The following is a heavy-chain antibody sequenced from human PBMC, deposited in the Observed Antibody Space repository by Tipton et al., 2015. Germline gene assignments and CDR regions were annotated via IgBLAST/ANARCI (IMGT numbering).Heavy chain of an antibody. V-gene: IGHV4-31*03. CDR2: IYYSGTA. Sequence: GLVKPSQTLSLTCTVSGGSISSSRYFWSWIRQHPGQGLEWVGSIYYSGTAYYNPSLQSRLTIYIEMSKNQFSLRLKSVTAADTAVYYCGRGRYSSSPRIWGQGTLVTVSS. CDR3: GRGRYSSSPRI. D-gene: IGHD3-9*01. CDR1: GGSISSSRYF. J-gene: IGHJ4*02.